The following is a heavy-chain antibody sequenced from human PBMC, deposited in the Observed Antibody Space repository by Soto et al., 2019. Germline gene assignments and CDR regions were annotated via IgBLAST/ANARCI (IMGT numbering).Heavy chain of an antibody. D-gene: IGHD3-10*01. CDR2: INESGST. CDR3: ARGLILWYGELSRRGDHGYYVDV. J-gene: IGHJ6*03. Sequence: QVQLQQWGAGLLKPSETLSLTCAVYGGSFSGYYWNWIRQPPGKGLEWIGEINESGSTKYNPSLKSRVTISVDTTKNRFSLKLSSVTAADRAVYYCARGLILWYGELSRRGDHGYYVDVWGKGTTVTVSS. V-gene: IGHV4-34*01. CDR1: GGSFSGYY.